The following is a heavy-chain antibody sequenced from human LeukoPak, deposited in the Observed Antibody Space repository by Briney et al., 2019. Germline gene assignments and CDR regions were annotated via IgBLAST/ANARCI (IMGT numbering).Heavy chain of an antibody. CDR3: ARTRGNQVNLALNYYYYMDV. D-gene: IGHD3-10*01. CDR1: GYTFTSYD. V-gene: IGHV1-8*01. Sequence: ASVKVSCKASGYTFTSYDINWVRQATGQGLEWMGWMNPNSGNTGYAQKFQGRVTMTRSTSTSTAYMELSSLRSEDTAVYYCARTRGNQVNLALNYYYYMDVWGKGTTVTVSS. J-gene: IGHJ6*03. CDR2: MNPNSGNT.